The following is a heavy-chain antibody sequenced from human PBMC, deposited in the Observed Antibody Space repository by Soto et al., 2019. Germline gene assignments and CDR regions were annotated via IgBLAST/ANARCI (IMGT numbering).Heavy chain of an antibody. Sequence: QVQLQESGPGLVKPSETLSLTCTVSGGSSSSYYWSWIRQPPGKELEWIGYIYYSGSTNYNPSLKSRVTISVDTSKNQFSLKLSSVTAADTAVYYCARDHRVGYTTEFDSWGQGILVTVSS. J-gene: IGHJ4*02. V-gene: IGHV4-59*01. CDR1: GGSSSSYY. CDR3: ARDHRVGYTTEFDS. CDR2: IYYSGST. D-gene: IGHD6-13*01.